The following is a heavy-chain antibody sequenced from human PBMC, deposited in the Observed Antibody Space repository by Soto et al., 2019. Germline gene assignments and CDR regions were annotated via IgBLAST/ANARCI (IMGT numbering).Heavy chain of an antibody. D-gene: IGHD3-3*02. J-gene: IGHJ1*01. CDR3: AITLAQRAQTPLLTEYFQH. CDR1: GFTFDDYA. Sequence: GGSLRLSCAASGFTFDDYAMHWVRQAPGKGLEWVSGISWNSGSIGYADSVKGRFTISRDNAKNSLYLQMNSLRAEDTAWYYCAITLAQRAQTPLLTEYFQHGGQGTLVTVS. V-gene: IGHV3-9*01. CDR2: ISWNSGSI.